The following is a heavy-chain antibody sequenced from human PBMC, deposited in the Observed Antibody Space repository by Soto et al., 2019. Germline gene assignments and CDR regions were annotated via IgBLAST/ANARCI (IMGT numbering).Heavy chain of an antibody. Sequence: PWGSLRLSCAASGFTFSSYGMHWVRQAPGKGLEWVAVIWYDGSNKYYADSVKGRFTISRDNSKNTLYLQMNSLRAEDTAVYYCARDRAVTTGMYYYYGMDVWGQGTTVTVSS. V-gene: IGHV3-33*01. J-gene: IGHJ6*02. CDR3: ARDRAVTTGMYYYYGMDV. D-gene: IGHD4-17*01. CDR2: IWYDGSNK. CDR1: GFTFSSYG.